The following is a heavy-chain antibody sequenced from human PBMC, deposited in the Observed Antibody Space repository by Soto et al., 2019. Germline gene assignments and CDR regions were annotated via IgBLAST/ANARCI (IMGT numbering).Heavy chain of an antibody. CDR3: ASDLPDTAMREVGY. CDR1: GGSFSGYY. Sequence: SETLSLTCAVYGGSFSGYYWSWIRQPPGKGLEWIGEINHSGSTNYNPSLKSRVTISVDTSKNQFSLKLSSVTAADTAVYYCASDLPDTAMREVGYWGQGTLVTVSS. CDR2: INHSGST. J-gene: IGHJ4*02. V-gene: IGHV4-34*01. D-gene: IGHD5-18*01.